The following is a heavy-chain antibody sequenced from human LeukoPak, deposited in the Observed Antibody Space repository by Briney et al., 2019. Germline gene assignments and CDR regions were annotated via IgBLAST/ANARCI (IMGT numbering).Heavy chain of an antibody. CDR1: GGSISSYY. V-gene: IGHV4-59*10. Sequence: PSETLSLTCPVYGGSISSYYWSWIRQPAGKGLEWIGCIYTSGRTNYNPSLKSRVTMSVDTSKNQFSLKLSSVTAADTAVYYCASAGYSGYEFDYWGQGTLVTVSS. CDR2: IYTSGRT. J-gene: IGHJ4*02. D-gene: IGHD5-12*01. CDR3: ASAGYSGYEFDY.